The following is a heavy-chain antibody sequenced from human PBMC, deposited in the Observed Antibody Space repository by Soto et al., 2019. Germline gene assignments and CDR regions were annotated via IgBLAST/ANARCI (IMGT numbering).Heavy chain of an antibody. V-gene: IGHV3-48*02. Sequence: ESGGGLVQPGGSLRLSCAASGFTFSSYSMNWVRQAPGKGLVWVSYISSSSSTIYYADSVKGRFTISRDNAKNSLYLQMNSLRDEDTAVYYCAREVFTMLPGYWYFDLWGRGTLVTVSS. CDR1: GFTFSSYS. J-gene: IGHJ2*01. D-gene: IGHD3-10*02. CDR2: ISSSSSTI. CDR3: AREVFTMLPGYWYFDL.